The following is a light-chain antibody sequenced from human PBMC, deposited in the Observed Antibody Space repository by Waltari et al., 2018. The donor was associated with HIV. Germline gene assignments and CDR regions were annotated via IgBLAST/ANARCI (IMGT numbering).Light chain of an antibody. CDR3: NSYTSSRVV. CDR2: DVS. Sequence: QSALTQPASVSGSPGQSITISCTGTRSDVGGYNFVSWYQQHPGKAPKLMIYDVSNRPSGVSNRFSGSKSGNTASLTISGLQAEDEADYYCNSYTSSRVVFGGGTKLTVL. J-gene: IGLJ2*01. CDR1: RSDVGGYNF. V-gene: IGLV2-14*03.